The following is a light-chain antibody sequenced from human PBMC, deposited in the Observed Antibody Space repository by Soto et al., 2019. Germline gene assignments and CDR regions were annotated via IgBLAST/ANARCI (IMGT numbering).Light chain of an antibody. Sequence: DIQMTQSPSTLSGSVGDRVTITCRASQTISSWLAWYQQKPGKAPKLLIYKASTLKSGVPSRFSGSGSGTEFTLTINSLQSEDFAVYYCQQYNQWPGTFGPGTKVDIK. J-gene: IGKJ3*01. CDR1: QTISSW. CDR3: QQYNQWPGT. CDR2: KAS. V-gene: IGKV1-5*03.